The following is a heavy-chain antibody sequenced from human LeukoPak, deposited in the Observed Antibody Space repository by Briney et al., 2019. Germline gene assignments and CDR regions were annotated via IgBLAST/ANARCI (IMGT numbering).Heavy chain of an antibody. D-gene: IGHD5-24*01. CDR3: ASLRKDGYNTYYYYYGMDV. CDR1: GYTFTSYG. J-gene: IGHJ6*02. V-gene: IGHV1-18*01. CDR2: ISVYNGNT. Sequence: ASVKVYCKASGYTFTSYGISWVRQAPGQGLEWMGWISVYNGNTNYAQKFQGRVTMTTDTSTSTAYMELRSLRSDDTAVYYCASLRKDGYNTYYYYYGMDVWGQGTTVTVSS.